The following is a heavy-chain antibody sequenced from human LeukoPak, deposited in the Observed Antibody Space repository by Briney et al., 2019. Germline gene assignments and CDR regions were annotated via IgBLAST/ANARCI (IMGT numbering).Heavy chain of an antibody. Sequence: QVQLQESGPGLVKPSQTLSLTCTVSGGSISSGSCYWSWIRQPAGKGLEWIGRIYTSGSTNYNPSLKSRVTISVDTSKNQFSLKLSSVTAADTAVYYCATKDQNGAFDIWGQGTMVTVSS. J-gene: IGHJ3*02. D-gene: IGHD2-8*01. CDR3: ATKDQNGAFDI. CDR2: IYTSGST. CDR1: GGSISSGSCY. V-gene: IGHV4-61*02.